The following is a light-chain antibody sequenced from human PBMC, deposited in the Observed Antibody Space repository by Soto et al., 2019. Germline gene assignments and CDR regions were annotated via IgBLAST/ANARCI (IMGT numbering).Light chain of an antibody. V-gene: IGLV2-14*01. CDR2: QVT. Sequence: QSVLTQPASVSGSPGQSITTSCTGTSSDLAIYNYVSWYQQQPGKAPKLMIYQVTNRPSGVSNRFSGSRSGNTASLTISGLQAEDEADYYCSSYTDSSTPFYVFGIGTKVTVL. CDR3: SSYTDSSTPFYV. CDR1: SSDLAIYNY. J-gene: IGLJ1*01.